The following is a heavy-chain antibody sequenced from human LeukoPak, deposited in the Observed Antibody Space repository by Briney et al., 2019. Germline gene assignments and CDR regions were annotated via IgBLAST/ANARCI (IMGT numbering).Heavy chain of an antibody. CDR2: ISSSSSYI. Sequence: PGGSLRLSCAASGFTFSSYSMNWVRQAPGKGLEWVSSISSSSSYIYSADSVKGRFTISRDNAKNSLYLQMNSLRAEDTAVYYCARAWKLRYYFDYWGQGTLVTVSS. CDR1: GFTFSSYS. D-gene: IGHD1-1*01. CDR3: ARAWKLRYYFDY. J-gene: IGHJ4*02. V-gene: IGHV3-21*01.